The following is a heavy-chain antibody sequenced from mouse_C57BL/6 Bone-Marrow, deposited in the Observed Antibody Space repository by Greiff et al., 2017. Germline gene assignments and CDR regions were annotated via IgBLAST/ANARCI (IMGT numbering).Heavy chain of an antibody. V-gene: IGHV1-54*01. CDR1: GYAFTNYL. CDR3: ARDYGSPFFDY. J-gene: IGHJ2*01. Sequence: QVQLQQSGAELVRPGTSVKVSCKASGYAFTNYLIEWVKQRPGQGLEWIGVINPGSGGTNYNEKFKGKATLPADKSSSTAYMQLSSLTSEDSAVYFCARDYGSPFFDYWGQGTTLTVSS. D-gene: IGHD1-1*01. CDR2: INPGSGGT.